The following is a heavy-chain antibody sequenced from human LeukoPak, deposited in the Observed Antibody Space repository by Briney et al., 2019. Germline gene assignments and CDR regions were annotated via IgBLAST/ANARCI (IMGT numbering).Heavy chain of an antibody. CDR1: GGSISSYY. Sequence: PSETLSLTCTVSGGSISSYYWSWIRQPPGKGLEWIGYIYYSGSTNYNPSLKSRVTISVDTSKNQFSLKLSSVTAADTAVYYCARGTDIVATVRPNWFDPWGQGTLVTVSS. CDR3: ARGTDIVATVRPNWFDP. J-gene: IGHJ5*02. D-gene: IGHD5-12*01. V-gene: IGHV4-59*01. CDR2: IYYSGST.